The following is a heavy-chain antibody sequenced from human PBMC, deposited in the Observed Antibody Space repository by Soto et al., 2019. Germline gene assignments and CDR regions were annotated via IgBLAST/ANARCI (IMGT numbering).Heavy chain of an antibody. J-gene: IGHJ5*02. CDR1: IFTFSDYG. D-gene: IGHD3-22*01. CDR3: AREGSSMIVVNNWFAT. CDR2: ISYDGTKE. V-gene: IGHV3-30*03. Sequence: QAHLVESGGGVVQVGTSLRLSCAASIFTFSDYGMDWVRQAPGKGLEWVAFISYDGTKELYADSVKGRFAISRDNSQNTLYLQMNSLRTEDTAVYYCAREGSSMIVVNNWFATWGQGTLVTVSS.